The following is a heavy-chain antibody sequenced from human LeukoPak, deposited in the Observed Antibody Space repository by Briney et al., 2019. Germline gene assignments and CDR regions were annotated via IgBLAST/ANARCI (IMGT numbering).Heavy chain of an antibody. J-gene: IGHJ4*02. D-gene: IGHD3-10*01. V-gene: IGHV5-51*01. CDR3: ARLPPGSGSYSTFDY. Sequence: GGSLEISYKGSGSSFTSYWIGWVRPMPGKGLGGMGIIYPGECDTRYSPSFQGQVTISADKSILTAYLQWSSLKASDTAMYYCARLPPGSGSYSTFDYWGQGTLVTVSS. CDR1: GSSFTSYW. CDR2: IYPGECDT.